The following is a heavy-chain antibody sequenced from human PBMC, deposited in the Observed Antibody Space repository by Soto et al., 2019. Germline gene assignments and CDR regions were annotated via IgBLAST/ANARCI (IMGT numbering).Heavy chain of an antibody. V-gene: IGHV3-7*01. D-gene: IGHD2-15*01. CDR1: GFTFSSYW. CDR2: IKQEGSEK. J-gene: IGHJ3*02. Sequence: GGSLRLSCAAAGFTFSSYWMSWVRQAPGKGLEWVANIKQEGSEKYYVDSVKGRFTISRDNAKNSLYLQMNSLRAEDTAVYYCARGACSGGSCLRSDAFDIWGQGTMVTVSS. CDR3: ARGACSGGSCLRSDAFDI.